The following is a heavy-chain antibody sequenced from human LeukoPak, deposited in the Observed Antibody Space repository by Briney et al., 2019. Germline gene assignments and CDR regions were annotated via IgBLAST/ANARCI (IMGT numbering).Heavy chain of an antibody. D-gene: IGHD1-26*01. CDR3: ASTLRELLNY. J-gene: IGHJ4*02. CDR2: IYSGGST. Sequence: GGSLRLSCAASGFTFSSYAMHWVRQAPGKGLEWVSVIYSGGSTYYADSVKGRFTISRDNSKNTLYLQMNSMRAEDTAVYYCASTLRELLNYWGQGTLVTVPS. V-gene: IGHV3-66*01. CDR1: GFTFSSYA.